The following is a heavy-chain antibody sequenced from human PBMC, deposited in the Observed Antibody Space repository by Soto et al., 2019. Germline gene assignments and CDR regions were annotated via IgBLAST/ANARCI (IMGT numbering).Heavy chain of an antibody. J-gene: IGHJ6*02. CDR3: ARDIRAPPHPMDV. Sequence: SQTLSLTCAISGHSVSSNRAAWDWIRQCPSRGLEWLGRTDYRSKWYNDYAVSVKSRITINPATSKNQFSLQLNSVTPEDTAVYYCARDIRAPPHPMDVWGQGATVTVPS. CDR2: TDYRSKWYN. CDR1: GHSVSSNRAA. D-gene: IGHD2-2*02. V-gene: IGHV6-1*01.